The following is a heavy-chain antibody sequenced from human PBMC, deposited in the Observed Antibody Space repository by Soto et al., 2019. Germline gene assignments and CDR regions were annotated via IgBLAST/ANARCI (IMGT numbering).Heavy chain of an antibody. CDR3: ARGLHSLFDY. J-gene: IGHJ4*02. V-gene: IGHV3-33*01. CDR2: IWYDGNNK. D-gene: IGHD2-21*01. Sequence: QVQLVESGGGVVQPGVSLRLSCAASVFTFSNYGMHWVRQAPGKGLEWVAVIWYDGNNKYYADSVKGRFTISRDNSNNTLYVQMTSLRAEDTAVYYCARGLHSLFDYWGQGTLVTVSS. CDR1: VFTFSNYG.